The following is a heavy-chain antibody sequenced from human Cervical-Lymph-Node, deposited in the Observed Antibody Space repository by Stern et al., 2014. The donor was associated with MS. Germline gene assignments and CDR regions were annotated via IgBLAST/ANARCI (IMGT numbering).Heavy chain of an antibody. CDR2: ISYDGSNK. CDR1: GFPFTTYV. J-gene: IGHJ6*02. Sequence: VQLVESGGGVVQPGRSLRLSCAASGFPFTTYVIHWVRQAPGKGLEWVALISYDGSNKFYADSVKGRFTISRDNSKNTLFLQMSSLRTEDTAVYYCARDIYYYPGMDVWGQGTTVTVSS. CDR3: ARDIYYYPGMDV. V-gene: IGHV3-30*04.